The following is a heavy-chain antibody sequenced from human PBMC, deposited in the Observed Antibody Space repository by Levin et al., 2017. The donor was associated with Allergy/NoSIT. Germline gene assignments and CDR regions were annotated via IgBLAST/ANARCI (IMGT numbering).Heavy chain of an antibody. Sequence: GESLKISCAASGFTFSSYGMHWVRQAPGKGLEWVAVISYDGSNKYYADSVKGRFTISRDNSKNTLYLQMNSLRAEDTAVYYCAKPMVRGVNAHDIDYWGQGTLVTVSS. CDR3: AKPMVRGVNAHDIDY. D-gene: IGHD3-10*01. J-gene: IGHJ4*02. CDR2: ISYDGSNK. V-gene: IGHV3-30*18. CDR1: GFTFSSYG.